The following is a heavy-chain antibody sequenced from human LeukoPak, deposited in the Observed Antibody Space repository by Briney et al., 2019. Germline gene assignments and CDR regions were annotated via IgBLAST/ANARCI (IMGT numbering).Heavy chain of an antibody. J-gene: IGHJ4*02. V-gene: IGHV4-39*07. CDR2: IYYSGST. Sequence: SETLSLTCTVSGGSISSSSYYWGWIRQPPGKGLEWIGSIYYSGSTYYNPSLKSRVTISVDTSKNQFSLKLSSVTAADTAVYYCARGRRNIVVVVAATRNVGFDYWGQGTLVTVSS. D-gene: IGHD2-15*01. CDR1: GGSISSSSYY. CDR3: ARGRRNIVVVVAATRNVGFDY.